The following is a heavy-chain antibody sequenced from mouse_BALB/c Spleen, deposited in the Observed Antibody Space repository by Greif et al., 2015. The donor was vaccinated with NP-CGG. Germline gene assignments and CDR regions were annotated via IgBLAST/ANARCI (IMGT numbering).Heavy chain of an antibody. J-gene: IGHJ1*01. V-gene: IGHV1-80*01. D-gene: IGHD1-1*01. Sequence: VQLVESGAELVRPGSSVKISCKASGYAFSSYWMNWVKQRPGQGLEWIGQIYPGDGDTNYNGKFKGKATLTADKSSSTAYMQLSSLTSEDSAVYFCARSCITTVVAKDWYFDVWGAGTTVTVSS. CDR1: GYAFSSYW. CDR3: ARSCITTVVAKDWYFDV. CDR2: IYPGDGDT.